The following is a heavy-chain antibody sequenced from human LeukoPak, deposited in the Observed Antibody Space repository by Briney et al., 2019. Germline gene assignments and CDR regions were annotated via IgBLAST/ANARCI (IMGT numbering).Heavy chain of an antibody. D-gene: IGHD4/OR15-4a*01. V-gene: IGHV3-15*01. CDR3: TTFDYAAFLI. CDR1: GFTSSDAW. Sequence: GGSLTLSCAVSGFTSSDAWMSWVRQAPGKGLEWVGRIKSKTDGGTRDYAAPVKGRFTISRDDSKNTLYLQMNSLKTEDTAVYYCTTFDYAAFLIWGQGTMVTVSS. CDR2: IKSKTDGGTR. J-gene: IGHJ3*02.